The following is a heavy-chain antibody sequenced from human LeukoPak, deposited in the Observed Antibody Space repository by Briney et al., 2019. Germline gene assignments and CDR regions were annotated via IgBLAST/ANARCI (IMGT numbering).Heavy chain of an antibody. D-gene: IGHD3-22*01. Sequence: SETLSLTCTVSGGSISSSSYYWGWIRQPPGKGLEWIGSIYYSGSTYYNPSLKSRVTISVDTSKNQFSLKLSSVTAADTAVYYCARGRGWYYDSSGYDYWGQGTLVTVSS. V-gene: IGHV4-39*01. CDR1: GGSISSSSYY. J-gene: IGHJ4*02. CDR3: ARGRGWYYDSSGYDY. CDR2: IYYSGST.